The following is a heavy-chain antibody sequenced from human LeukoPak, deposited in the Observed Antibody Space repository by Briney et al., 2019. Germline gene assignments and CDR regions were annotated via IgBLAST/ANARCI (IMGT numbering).Heavy chain of an antibody. Sequence: GGSLRLSCAAFGFTFSSYGMHWVRQAPGKGLEWEAVISYDGSNKYYADSVKGRFTISRDNSKNTLYLQMNSLRAEDTAVYYCANGSGYYLRYWGQGTLVTVSS. D-gene: IGHD3-22*01. CDR2: ISYDGSNK. CDR3: ANGSGYYLRY. CDR1: GFTFSSYG. J-gene: IGHJ4*02. V-gene: IGHV3-30*18.